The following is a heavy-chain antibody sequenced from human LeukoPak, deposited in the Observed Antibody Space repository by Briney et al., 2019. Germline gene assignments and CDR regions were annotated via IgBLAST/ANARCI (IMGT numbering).Heavy chain of an antibody. CDR2: IIPIFGTA. CDR1: GGTFSSYA. Sequence: ASVKVSCKASGGTFSSYAISWVRQAPGQGLEWMGGIIPIFGTANYAQKFQGRVTITADKSTSTAYMELSSLRSEDTAVYYCARDHWSGYSYYYMDVWAKGPRSPSP. J-gene: IGHJ6*03. V-gene: IGHV1-69*06. D-gene: IGHD3-3*01. CDR3: ARDHWSGYSYYYMDV.